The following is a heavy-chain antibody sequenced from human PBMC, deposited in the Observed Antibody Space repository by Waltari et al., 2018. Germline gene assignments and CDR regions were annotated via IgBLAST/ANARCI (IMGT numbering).Heavy chain of an antibody. V-gene: IGHV1-18*01. CDR3: VVSSWYSPTLDY. Sequence: QAQLVQSGAEVKKPGASVKVPCKVSGYTFTSYGISRVRQAPGPGLEWMGWLRGYNGNTNYAQMLQGRVTMTAGTTASAADMDLRSLRSDDTAVYDCVVSSWYSPTLDYWGQGTLVTVSS. D-gene: IGHD6-13*01. CDR1: GYTFTSYG. CDR2: LRGYNGNT. J-gene: IGHJ4*02.